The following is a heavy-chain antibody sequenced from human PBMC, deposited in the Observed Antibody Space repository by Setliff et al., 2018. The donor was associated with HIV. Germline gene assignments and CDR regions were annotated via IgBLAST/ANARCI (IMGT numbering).Heavy chain of an antibody. D-gene: IGHD2-2*01. CDR2: IYYTGST. V-gene: IGHV4-31*03. Sequence: TLSLTCTVSGGSISSGGYYWSWIRQHPGKGLEWIGYIYYTGSTYYNPSLKSRVTISIDTSKNQFSLKLGSVTAADTAIYYCATKPRPIVVMPSATYWHFDLWGRGTLVTVSS. J-gene: IGHJ2*01. CDR1: GGSISSGGYY. CDR3: ATKPRPIVVMPSATYWHFDL.